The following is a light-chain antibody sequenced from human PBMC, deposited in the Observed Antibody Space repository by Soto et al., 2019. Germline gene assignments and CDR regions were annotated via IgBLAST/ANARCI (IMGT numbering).Light chain of an antibody. CDR2: GAS. CDR3: HQYNNWHPWT. Sequence: EIAMTQSPATLSVSPGERATLSCRASQSVSSKLAWYQQKPGQAPRLLIYGASTRATGVPARFSGSGSGTEFTLTISSLQNEDFAVYYCHQYNNWHPWTFGQGTKVDIK. J-gene: IGKJ1*01. V-gene: IGKV3-15*01. CDR1: QSVSSK.